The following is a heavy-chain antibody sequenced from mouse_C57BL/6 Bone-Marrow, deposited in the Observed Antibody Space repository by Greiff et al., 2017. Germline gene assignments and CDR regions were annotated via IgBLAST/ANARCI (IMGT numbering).Heavy chain of an antibody. V-gene: IGHV1-82*01. CDR3: AKESRDPYPGAY. CDR1: GYAFSSSW. CDR2: IYPGDGDT. J-gene: IGHJ3*01. Sequence: VQLQQSGPELVKPGASVKISCKASGYAFSSSWMNWVKQRPGKGLEWIGRIYPGDGDTNYNGKFKGKATLTADKSSSTAYMQLSSLTSEDSAVYFCAKESRDPYPGAYWGQGTLVTVSA.